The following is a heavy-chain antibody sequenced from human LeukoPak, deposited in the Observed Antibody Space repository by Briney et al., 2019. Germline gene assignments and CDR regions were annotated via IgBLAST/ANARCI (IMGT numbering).Heavy chain of an antibody. CDR1: GFTFSSYS. D-gene: IGHD3-22*01. Sequence: PGGSLRLSCAASGFTFSSYSMNWVRQAPGKGLEWVSSISSSSSYIYYADSVKSRFTISRDNAKNSLYLQMNSLRAEDTAVYYCARIYDSSGPSFDYWGQGTLVTVSS. CDR2: ISSSSSYI. CDR3: ARIYDSSGPSFDY. J-gene: IGHJ4*02. V-gene: IGHV3-21*01.